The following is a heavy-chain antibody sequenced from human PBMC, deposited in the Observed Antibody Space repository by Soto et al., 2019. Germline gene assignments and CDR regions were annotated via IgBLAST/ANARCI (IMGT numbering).Heavy chain of an antibody. J-gene: IGHJ4*02. CDR3: LIDYLWVALAVH. D-gene: IGHD6-19*01. CDR1: GFTFSSYS. V-gene: IGHV3-21*01. CDR2: ISSSSSYI. Sequence: PGGSLRLSCAASGFTFSSYSMNWVRQAPGKGLEWVSSISSSSSYIYYADSVKGRFTISRDNAKNSLYLQMNSLRAEDTAVYYCLIDYLWVALAVHWCPGPLVTVFS.